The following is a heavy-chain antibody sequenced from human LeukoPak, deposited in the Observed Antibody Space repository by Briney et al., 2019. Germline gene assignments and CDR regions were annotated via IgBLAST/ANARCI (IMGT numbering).Heavy chain of an antibody. V-gene: IGHV4-34*01. CDR3: ARVVAAAGTRGYYYYYGMDV. J-gene: IGHJ6*02. CDR2: INHSGST. CDR1: GGSLSGYY. D-gene: IGHD6-13*01. Sequence: SETLSLTCAVYGGSLSGYYWSWIRQPPGKGLEWIGEINHSGSTNYNPSLKSRVTISVDTSKNQFSLKLSSVTAADTAVYYCARVVAAAGTRGYYYYYGMDVWGQGTTVTVPS.